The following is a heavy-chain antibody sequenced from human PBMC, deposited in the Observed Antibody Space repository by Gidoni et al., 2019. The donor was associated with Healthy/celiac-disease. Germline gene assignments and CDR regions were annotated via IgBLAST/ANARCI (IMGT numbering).Heavy chain of an antibody. D-gene: IGHD1-26*01. Sequence: EVQLVESGGGLVQPGGSLRLSCAASGLPFSSYEMNWVRQAPGKGLEWVSYISSSGSTIYYADSVKGRFTISRDNAKNSLYLQMNSLRAEDTAVYYCARVAQWELPTDAFDIWGQGTMVTVSS. J-gene: IGHJ3*02. V-gene: IGHV3-48*03. CDR2: ISSSGSTI. CDR3: ARVAQWELPTDAFDI. CDR1: GLPFSSYE.